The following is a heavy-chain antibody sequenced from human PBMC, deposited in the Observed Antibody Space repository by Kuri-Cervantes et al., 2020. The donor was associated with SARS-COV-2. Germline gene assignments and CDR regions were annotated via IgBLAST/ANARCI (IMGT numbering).Heavy chain of an antibody. V-gene: IGHV4-30-4*08. D-gene: IGHD5-18*01. J-gene: IGHJ4*02. Sequence: SETLSLTCTVSGGSISSGDYYWSWIRQPPGKGLEWIGYIYYSGSTYYNPSLKSRVTISVDTSKNQFSLKLSPVTAADTAVYYCARDGGLHEGYSYGYIDYWGQGTLVTVSS. CDR3: ARDGGLHEGYSYGYIDY. CDR2: IYYSGST. CDR1: GGSISSGDYY.